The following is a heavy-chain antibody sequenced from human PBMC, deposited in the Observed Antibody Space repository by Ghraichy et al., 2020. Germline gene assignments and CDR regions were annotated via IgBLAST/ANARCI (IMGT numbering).Heavy chain of an antibody. D-gene: IGHD6-13*01. CDR2: IYYSGST. Sequence: SETLSLTCTVSGGSISSSSYYWGWIRQPPGKGLEWIGSIYYSGSTYYNPSLKSRVTISVDTSKNQFSLKLSSVTAADTAVYYCARRQLVRGGPVDYWGQGTLVTVSS. CDR3: ARRQLVRGGPVDY. J-gene: IGHJ4*02. CDR1: GGSISSSSYY. V-gene: IGHV4-39*01.